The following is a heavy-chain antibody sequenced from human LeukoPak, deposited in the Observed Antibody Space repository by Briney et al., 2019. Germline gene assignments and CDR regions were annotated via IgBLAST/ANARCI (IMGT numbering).Heavy chain of an antibody. Sequence: RGSLRLSCAGSGFTFSSYGMHWVRQAPGKGLEWVAVISYDGSNKYYADSVKGRFTISRDNSKNTLYLQMNSLRAEDTAVYYCAKDVIADTWSYYYFDYWGQGTLVTVSS. J-gene: IGHJ4*02. V-gene: IGHV3-30*18. CDR3: AKDVIADTWSYYYFDY. D-gene: IGHD3-10*01. CDR1: GFTFSSYG. CDR2: ISYDGSNK.